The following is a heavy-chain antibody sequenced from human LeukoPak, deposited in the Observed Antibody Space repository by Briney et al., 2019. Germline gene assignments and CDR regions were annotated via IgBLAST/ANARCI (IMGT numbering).Heavy chain of an antibody. CDR2: ISYDGSNK. CDR1: GFTFSSYG. D-gene: IGHD3-9*01. V-gene: IGHV3-30*18. Sequence: PGGSPRLSCAASGFTFSSYGMHWVRQAPGKGLEWVAVISYDGSNKYYADSVKGRFTISRDNSKNTLYLQMNSLRAEDTAVYYCAKGGYDILTGYYDYWGQGTLVTVSS. CDR3: AKGGYDILTGYYDY. J-gene: IGHJ4*02.